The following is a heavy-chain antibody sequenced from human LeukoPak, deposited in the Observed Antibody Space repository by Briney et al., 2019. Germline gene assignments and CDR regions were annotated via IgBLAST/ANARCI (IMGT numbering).Heavy chain of an antibody. Sequence: ASVKVSCKASGYTFTGYYMHWVRQAPGQGLEWMGWINPNSGGTNYAQKFQGRVTMTRDTSISTAYMELSGLRSDDTVVYYCARILVGNIGDYWGQGTLVTVSS. V-gene: IGHV1-2*02. CDR1: GYTFTGYY. CDR3: ARILVGNIGDY. J-gene: IGHJ4*02. D-gene: IGHD2-21*01. CDR2: INPNSGGT.